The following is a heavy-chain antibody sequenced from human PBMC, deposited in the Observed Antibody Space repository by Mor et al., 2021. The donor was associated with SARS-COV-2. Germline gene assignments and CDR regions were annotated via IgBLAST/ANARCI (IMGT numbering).Heavy chain of an antibody. J-gene: IGHJ6*02. CDR3: AREKPDDYGDLQKYGMDV. V-gene: IGHV3-30*03. Sequence: DGSNKYYADSLKGRFTISRDNSKNTLYLQMNSLRTEDTAVYYCAREKPDDYGDLQKYGMDVWGHGTTVTVSS. CDR2: DGSNK. D-gene: IGHD4-17*01.